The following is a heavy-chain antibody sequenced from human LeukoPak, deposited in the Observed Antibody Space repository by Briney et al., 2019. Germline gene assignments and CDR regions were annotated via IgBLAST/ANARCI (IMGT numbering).Heavy chain of an antibody. J-gene: IGHJ6*03. V-gene: IGHV1-8*01. CDR2: MSPNSGNT. D-gene: IGHD6-6*01. CDR1: GYTFTSYD. CDR3: ARAIAAHPYYYYYYMDV. Sequence: GASVKVSCKASGYTFTSYDINWVRQATGQGLERMGWMSPNSGNTGYAQKFQGRVTMTRNTSISTAYTELSSLRSEDTAVYYCARAIAAHPYYYYYYMDVWGKGTTVTVSS.